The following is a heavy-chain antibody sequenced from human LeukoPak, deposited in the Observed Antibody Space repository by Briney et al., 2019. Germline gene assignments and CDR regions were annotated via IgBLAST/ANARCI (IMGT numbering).Heavy chain of an antibody. D-gene: IGHD3-3*01. Sequence: SETLSLTCTVSGGSISSYYWSWIRQPPGKGLEWIGYIYYSGSTNYNPSLKSRVTISVDTSKNQFSLKLSSVTAADTAVYYCARLGYYDFWSGYYHFDYWGQGTLVTVSS. J-gene: IGHJ4*02. V-gene: IGHV4-59*08. CDR1: GGSISSYY. CDR3: ARLGYYDFWSGYYHFDY. CDR2: IYYSGST.